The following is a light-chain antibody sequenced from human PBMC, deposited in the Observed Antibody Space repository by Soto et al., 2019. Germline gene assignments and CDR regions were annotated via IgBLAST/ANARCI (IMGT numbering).Light chain of an antibody. V-gene: IGLV2-14*03. Sequence: QSALTQPASVSRSPGQSITISCTGTSSDIGAYNYVSWYQQHPGKAPKLMIYDVNIRPSGVSNRFSGSTSGNTASLTISGLQAEDESDYYCTSWTTSTTMTFGGGTKLTVL. CDR2: DVN. CDR3: TSWTTSTTMT. J-gene: IGLJ2*01. CDR1: SSDIGAYNY.